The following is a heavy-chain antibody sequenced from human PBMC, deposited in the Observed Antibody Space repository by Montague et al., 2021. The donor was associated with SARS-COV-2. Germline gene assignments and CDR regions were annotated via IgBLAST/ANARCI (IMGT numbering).Heavy chain of an antibody. CDR2: IYSSGNT. V-gene: IGHV4-4*07. CDR3: ARGDHPTTASWYFFDS. CDR1: GGSISNYY. J-gene: IGHJ4*02. Sequence: SETLSLTCTVSGGSISNYYWTWIRQPAGKGLEWIGRIYSSGNTNSNPSLESRVIMSVDSSQNQFSLKLNSVTAADTAVYYCARGDHPTTASWYFFDSWGQGALVTVSS. D-gene: IGHD6-13*01.